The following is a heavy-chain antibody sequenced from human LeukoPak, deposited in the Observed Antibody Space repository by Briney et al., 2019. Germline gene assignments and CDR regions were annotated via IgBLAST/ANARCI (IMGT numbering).Heavy chain of an antibody. D-gene: IGHD3-22*01. Sequence: PSETLSLTCTVSGGSISSGGYYWSWIRQHPGKGLEWIGYIYYSGSTYYNPSLKSRVTISVDTSKNQFSLKLSSVTAADTAVYYCARVSGYNYYFDYWGQGTLVTVSS. CDR3: ARVSGYNYYFDY. V-gene: IGHV4-31*03. CDR2: IYYSGST. CDR1: GGSISSGGYY. J-gene: IGHJ4*02.